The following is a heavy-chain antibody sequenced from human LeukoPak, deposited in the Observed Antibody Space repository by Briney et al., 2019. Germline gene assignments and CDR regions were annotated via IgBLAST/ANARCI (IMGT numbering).Heavy chain of an antibody. Sequence: PGGSLRLSCAASGFTFSSDAMSWVRQAPGKGLEWVSAISGSGGSTYYADSVKGRFTISRDNSKNTLYLQMNSLRAEDTAVYYCAKDLPRDLAYGDYFDYWGQGTLVTVSS. D-gene: IGHD2-21*01. V-gene: IGHV3-23*01. J-gene: IGHJ4*02. CDR2: ISGSGGST. CDR1: GFTFSSDA. CDR3: AKDLPRDLAYGDYFDY.